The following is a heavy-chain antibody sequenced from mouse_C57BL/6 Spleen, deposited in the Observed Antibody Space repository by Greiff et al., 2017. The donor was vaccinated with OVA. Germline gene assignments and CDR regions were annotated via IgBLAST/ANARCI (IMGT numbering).Heavy chain of an antibody. D-gene: IGHD2-4*01. CDR3: ARTEGSYYDYDGHFDY. Sequence: VQLQQSGPELVKPGASVKISCKASGYAFSSSWMNWVKQRPGKGLEWIGRIYPGDGDTNYNGKFKGKATLTADKSSSTAYMQLSSLTSEDSAVYFCARTEGSYYDYDGHFDYWGQGTTLTVSS. CDR1: GYAFSSSW. J-gene: IGHJ2*01. V-gene: IGHV1-82*01. CDR2: IYPGDGDT.